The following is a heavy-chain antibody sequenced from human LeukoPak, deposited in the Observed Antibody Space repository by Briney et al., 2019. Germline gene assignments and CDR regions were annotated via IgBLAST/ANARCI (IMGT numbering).Heavy chain of an antibody. CDR2: ISPTGSTT. Sequence: GGSLRLSCTASGFSFSGHWMHWARQLPGKGLVWVSRISPTGSTTSYADSVKGRFTVSRDNAKNILYLQVNNLRAEDTAVYYCARGPNSNWSGLDFWGQGTLLTVSS. J-gene: IGHJ4*02. CDR3: ARGPNSNWSGLDF. V-gene: IGHV3-74*01. CDR1: GFSFSGHW. D-gene: IGHD6-6*01.